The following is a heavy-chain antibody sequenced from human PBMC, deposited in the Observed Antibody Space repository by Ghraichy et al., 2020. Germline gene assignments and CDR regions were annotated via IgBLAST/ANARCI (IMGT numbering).Heavy chain of an antibody. CDR1: AYTFTNYG. V-gene: IGHV1-18*04. D-gene: IGHD3-10*01. Sequence: ASVKVSCKTSAYTFTNYGISWVRQAPGQGLEWMGWINPYNGNTNYAQKLQGRVTMTTDTSTTTAYMEVRSLRSDDTAVYYCAREHYSSGTTNWFDPWGQGTLVTVSS. J-gene: IGHJ5*02. CDR2: INPYNGNT. CDR3: AREHYSSGTTNWFDP.